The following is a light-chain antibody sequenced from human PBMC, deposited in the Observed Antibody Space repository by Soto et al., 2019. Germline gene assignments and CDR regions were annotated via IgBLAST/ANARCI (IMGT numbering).Light chain of an antibody. Sequence: DIQMTQSPSSLSASVGDRVTITCRASRSISNYLNWYQQKSGKVPRLLIYAASSLQPGVPSRFSGTGTGTAFTLTITCLQPEDSATYYCQQSYSVPRFGQGTRVDLK. CDR1: RSISNY. V-gene: IGKV1-39*01. CDR3: QQSYSVPR. CDR2: AAS. J-gene: IGKJ1*01.